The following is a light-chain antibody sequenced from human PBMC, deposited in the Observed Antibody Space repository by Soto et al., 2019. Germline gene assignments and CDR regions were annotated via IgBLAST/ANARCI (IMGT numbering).Light chain of an antibody. CDR1: QYLXKQ. CDR3: QQYENLTRT. J-gene: IGKJ4*01. CDR2: DAS. Sequence: MPVTQCASRLCVSVGDRLTIYCPASQYLXKQLNWYQRKPGKAPKLRXDDASNLETGGPSRFSGSGSGTDFTFTISSLHPEDIARYYFQQYENLTRTFGGGTKVDIK. V-gene: IGKV1-33*01.